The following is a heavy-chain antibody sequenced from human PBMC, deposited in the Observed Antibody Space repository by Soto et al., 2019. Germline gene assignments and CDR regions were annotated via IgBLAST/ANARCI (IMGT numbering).Heavy chain of an antibody. CDR1: GGSISGYY. CDR2: IYYSGST. CDR3: ARRYGDAFDI. V-gene: IGHV4-59*08. D-gene: IGHD4-17*01. J-gene: IGHJ3*02. Sequence: QVQLQESGPGLVKPSETLSLTGTVSGGSISGYYWTWIRQPPGKGLEWIGYIYYSGSTNYNPSLKSRVTISVDTSKNQFSLKLSSVTAADTAVYYCARRYGDAFDIWGQGTMVTVSS.